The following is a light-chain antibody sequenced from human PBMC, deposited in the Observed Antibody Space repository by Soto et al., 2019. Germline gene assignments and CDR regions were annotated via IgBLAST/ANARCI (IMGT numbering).Light chain of an antibody. CDR3: QQYNNWPRT. CDR1: QSVSSN. Sequence: EIVMTQCPATLSLSPGERSTLSCSAIQSVSSNLAWYQQKPGQAPRLLIYGASTRATGIPDRFSGSGSGTEFTLAISSLQSEDFAVYYCQQYNNWPRTFGQGTKVDIK. V-gene: IGKV3-15*01. CDR2: GAS. J-gene: IGKJ1*01.